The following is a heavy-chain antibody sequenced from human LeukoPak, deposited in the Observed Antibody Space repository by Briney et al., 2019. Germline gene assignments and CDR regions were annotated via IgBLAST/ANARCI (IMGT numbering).Heavy chain of an antibody. Sequence: GGSLRLSCAASGFTFSNFGMNWVRQAPGKGLEWVSSISCTSSSIYYADSAKGRFTISRDNAKNSLYLQMNSLRAEDTAVYYCARDGYYYGSGSLESYYYYYMDVWGKGTTVTVSS. D-gene: IGHD3-10*01. CDR1: GFTFSNFG. CDR2: ISCTSSSI. V-gene: IGHV3-21*01. CDR3: ARDGYYYGSGSLESYYYYYMDV. J-gene: IGHJ6*03.